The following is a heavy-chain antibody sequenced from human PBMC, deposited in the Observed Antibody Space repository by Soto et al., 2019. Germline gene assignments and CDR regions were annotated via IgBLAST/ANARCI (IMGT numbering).Heavy chain of an antibody. V-gene: IGHV1-3*01. CDR2: INVGNGNI. D-gene: IGHD3-16*01. CDR1: GYTFTDFA. Sequence: QAQLVQSGAEAKQPGASVRVSCKASGYTFTDFALNWVRQAPGHGLEWMGWINVGNGNIGYTRKFKGRVTNDRDMTATTAYIEVTSLTSEDADIYSCARAGARYAPVDLWGQGNLVTVSS. CDR3: ARAGARYAPVDL. J-gene: IGHJ4*02.